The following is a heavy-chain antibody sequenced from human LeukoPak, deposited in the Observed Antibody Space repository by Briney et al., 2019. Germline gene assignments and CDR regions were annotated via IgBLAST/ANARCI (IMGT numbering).Heavy chain of an antibody. CDR1: GGSIGSTSYY. J-gene: IGHJ4*02. Sequence: SETLSLTCTFSGGSIGSTSYYWGWIRQPPGKGLEWIGSIYYSGSTYYNPSLRSRVTISVDTSKNQFSLKLTSVTAADTAVYYCARPTSKLGSFDYWGQGTLVTVSS. V-gene: IGHV4-39*01. D-gene: IGHD2/OR15-2a*01. CDR2: IYYSGST. CDR3: ARPTSKLGSFDY.